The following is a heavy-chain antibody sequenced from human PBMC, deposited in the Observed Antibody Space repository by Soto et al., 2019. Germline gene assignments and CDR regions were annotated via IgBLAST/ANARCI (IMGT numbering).Heavy chain of an antibody. Sequence: GGSLRLSCAASGFTFDDYTMHWVRQAPGKGLEWVSLISWDGGSTYYADSVKGRLTISRDNSKNSLYLQMNSLRTEDTALYYCAKDMEDCSGGSCYSNYYYGMDVWGQGTTVTVSS. J-gene: IGHJ6*02. V-gene: IGHV3-43*01. CDR1: GFTFDDYT. CDR2: ISWDGGST. D-gene: IGHD2-15*01. CDR3: AKDMEDCSGGSCYSNYYYGMDV.